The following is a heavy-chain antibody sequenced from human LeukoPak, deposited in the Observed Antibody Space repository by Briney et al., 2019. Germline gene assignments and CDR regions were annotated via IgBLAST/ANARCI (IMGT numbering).Heavy chain of an antibody. CDR3: ARGSSPVDY. J-gene: IGHJ4*02. V-gene: IGHV4-59*01. CDR1: GGSISSYY. D-gene: IGHD6-19*01. Sequence: SETLSLTCTVSGGSISSYYWSWIRQPPGKGLEWIGYIYYSGSTNYNPSLKSRVTISVDTSKNQFSLKLSSVTAADTAVYYCARGSSPVDYWGQGTLVTVSS. CDR2: IYYSGST.